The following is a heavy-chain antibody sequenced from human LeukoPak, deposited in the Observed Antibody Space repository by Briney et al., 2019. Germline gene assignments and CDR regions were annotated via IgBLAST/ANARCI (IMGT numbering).Heavy chain of an antibody. J-gene: IGHJ6*03. CDR1: GFTFSSYS. D-gene: IGHD2-2*01. Sequence: GGSLRLPCAASGFTFSSYSMNWVRQAPGKGLEWVSSISSSSSYIYYADSVKGRFTISRDNAKNSLYLQMNSLRAEDTAVYYCARGYCSSTSCLYDYYYYYYMDVWGKGTTVTVSS. CDR2: ISSSSSYI. V-gene: IGHV3-21*01. CDR3: ARGYCSSTSCLYDYYYYYYMDV.